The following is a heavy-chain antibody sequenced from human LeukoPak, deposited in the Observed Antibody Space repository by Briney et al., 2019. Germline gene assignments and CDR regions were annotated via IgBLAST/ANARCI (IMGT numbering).Heavy chain of an antibody. Sequence: ASVKVSCKASGYTFTSYDINWVRQAPGQGLEWMGWINPNSGGTNYAQKFQGRVTMTRDTSISTAYMELSRLRSDDTAVYYCARRENYYDSSGYYHVDYWGQGTLVTVSS. CDR2: INPNSGGT. CDR1: GYTFTSYD. V-gene: IGHV1-2*02. D-gene: IGHD3-22*01. CDR3: ARRENYYDSSGYYHVDY. J-gene: IGHJ4*02.